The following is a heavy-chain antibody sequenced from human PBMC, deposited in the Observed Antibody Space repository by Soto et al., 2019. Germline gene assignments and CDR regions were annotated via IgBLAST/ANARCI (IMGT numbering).Heavy chain of an antibody. CDR1: GFTFSTYA. Sequence: GGSLRLSCAASGFTFSTYAMSWVRQAPGKGLEWVSAISDRGTTTLYADSVKGRFTISRDNSENSLYLRMGSLRAEDTAIYYCAKRSVEGTSGWFDYWGQGTLVTVSS. V-gene: IGHV3-23*01. CDR2: ISDRGTTT. CDR3: AKRSVEGTSGWFDY. J-gene: IGHJ4*02. D-gene: IGHD6-19*01.